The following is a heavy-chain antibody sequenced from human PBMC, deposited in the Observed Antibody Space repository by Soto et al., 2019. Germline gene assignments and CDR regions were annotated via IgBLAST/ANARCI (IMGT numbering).Heavy chain of an antibody. V-gene: IGHV1-2*02. Sequence: QLHLVQSGAVVKKPGASVTVSCSASGYPVTAYYMHWVRQAPGRGLEWMGGINPATGAAKYTQTFQGRATMTRDTSTSTVFTELSGPTSEETAVFYCARGGGVGVAGSAAFDMWGQGTLVTVSS. CDR1: GYPVTAYY. CDR2: INPATGAA. J-gene: IGHJ3*02. CDR3: ARGGGVGVAGSAAFDM. D-gene: IGHD3-3*01.